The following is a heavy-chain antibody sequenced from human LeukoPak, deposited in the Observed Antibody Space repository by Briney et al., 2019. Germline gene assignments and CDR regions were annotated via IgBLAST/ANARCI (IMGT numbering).Heavy chain of an antibody. V-gene: IGHV1-2*02. J-gene: IGHJ5*02. CDR1: GYTFTGYY. CDR2: INPNSGGT. D-gene: IGHD6-19*01. CDR3: ARDPWSSGSLGVNWFDP. Sequence: ASVKVSCKASGYTFTGYYMHWVRQAPGQGLEWMGWINPNSGGTNYAQKFQGRVTMTRDTSISTAYMELSRLRSDDTAVYYCARDPWSSGSLGVNWFDPWGQGTLVTVSS.